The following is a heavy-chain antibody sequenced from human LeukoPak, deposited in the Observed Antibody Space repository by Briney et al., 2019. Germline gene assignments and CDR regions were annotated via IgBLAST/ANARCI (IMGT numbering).Heavy chain of an antibody. CDR1: GGSISSHY. CDR2: IYYSGST. Sequence: SGTLSLTCTVSGGSISSHYWSWIRQPLGKGLEWIGYIYYSGSTNYNPSLKSRVTISVDTSKNQFSLKLSSVTAADTAVYYCARASLAARPIPEFDYWGQGTLVTVSS. J-gene: IGHJ4*02. CDR3: ARASLAARPIPEFDY. V-gene: IGHV4-59*11. D-gene: IGHD6-6*01.